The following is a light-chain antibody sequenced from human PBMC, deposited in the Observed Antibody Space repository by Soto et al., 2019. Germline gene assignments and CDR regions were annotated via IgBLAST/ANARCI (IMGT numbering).Light chain of an antibody. J-gene: IGLJ1*01. CDR3: SSYTSSSTYV. Sequence: QSALTQPASVSGSTGQSITISCTGASSDVGGYNYVSWYQQHPGKAPKLMIYEVSNRPSGVSNRFSGSKSGNTASLTISGLQAEDAADYYCSSYTSSSTYVFGTGTKLTVL. CDR1: SSDVGGYNY. CDR2: EVS. V-gene: IGLV2-14*01.